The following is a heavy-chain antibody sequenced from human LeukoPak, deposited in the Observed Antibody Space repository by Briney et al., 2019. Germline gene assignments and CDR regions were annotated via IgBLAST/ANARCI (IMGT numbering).Heavy chain of an antibody. Sequence: SETLSLTCAVYGGSFSGYYWSWIRQPPGKGLEWIGEINHSGSTKYNPSLKSRVTISVDTSKNQFSLKLSSVTAADTAVYYCARGARGNWNYSDYYYYYMDVWGKGTTVTVSS. V-gene: IGHV4-34*01. CDR3: ARGARGNWNYSDYYYYYMDV. CDR2: INHSGST. CDR1: GGSFSGYY. J-gene: IGHJ6*03. D-gene: IGHD1-7*01.